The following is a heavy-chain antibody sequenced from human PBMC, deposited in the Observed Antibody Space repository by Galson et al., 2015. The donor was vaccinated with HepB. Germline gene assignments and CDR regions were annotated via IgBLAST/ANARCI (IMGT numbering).Heavy chain of an antibody. Sequence: SLRLSCAASGFTFSSYGMHWVRQAPGKGLEWVAVISYDGSNKYYADSVKGRFTISRDNSKNTLYLQMNSLRAEDTAVYYCAKDRRVMATILAGNDYWGQGTLVTVSS. D-gene: IGHD5-24*01. J-gene: IGHJ4*02. CDR2: ISYDGSNK. CDR3: AKDRRVMATILAGNDY. CDR1: GFTFSSYG. V-gene: IGHV3-30*18.